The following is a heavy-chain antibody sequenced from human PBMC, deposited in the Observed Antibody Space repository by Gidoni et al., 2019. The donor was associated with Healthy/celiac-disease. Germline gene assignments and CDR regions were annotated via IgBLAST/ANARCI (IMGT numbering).Heavy chain of an antibody. CDR1: GFTVSSNY. J-gene: IGHJ3*02. V-gene: IGHV3-66*02. CDR2: IYSGGST. Sequence: EVQLVEAGGGLVQPGGSLRLSCAASGFTVSSNYMSWVRQAPGKGLEWVSVIYSGGSTYYADSVKGRFTISRDNSKNTLYLQMNSLRAEDTAVYYCARDDPYYYDSSGYRGDAFDIWGQGTMVTVSS. CDR3: ARDDPYYYDSSGYRGDAFDI. D-gene: IGHD3-22*01.